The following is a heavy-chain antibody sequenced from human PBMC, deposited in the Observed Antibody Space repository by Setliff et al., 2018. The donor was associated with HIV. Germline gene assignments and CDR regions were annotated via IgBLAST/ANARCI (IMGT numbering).Heavy chain of an antibody. D-gene: IGHD5-12*01. CDR3: AQGGRDGYNYADY. Sequence: GASVKVSCKASGGTFSSYTINWVRQAPGQGLEWMGRSIPILGIANYEQKFQVRVTITADKSKSKAYMELSSLRSEDPAVYYCAQGGRDGYNYADYWGQGTLVTVSS. CDR1: GGTFSSYT. J-gene: IGHJ4*02. V-gene: IGHV1-69*02. CDR2: SIPILGIA.